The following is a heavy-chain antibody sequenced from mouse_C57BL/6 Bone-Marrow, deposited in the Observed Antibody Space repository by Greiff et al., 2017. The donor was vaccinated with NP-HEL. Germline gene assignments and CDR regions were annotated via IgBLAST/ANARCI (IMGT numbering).Heavy chain of an antibody. Sequence: EVKLVESGGGLVQPGGSLSLSCAASGFTFTDYYMSWVRQPPGKALEWLGFIRNKANGYTTEYSASVKGRFTISRDNSQSILYLQMNALRAEDSATYYCARYSYGSRMVDYWGQGTSVTVSS. CDR1: GFTFTDYY. J-gene: IGHJ4*01. CDR3: ARYSYGSRMVDY. D-gene: IGHD1-1*01. V-gene: IGHV7-3*01. CDR2: IRNKANGYTT.